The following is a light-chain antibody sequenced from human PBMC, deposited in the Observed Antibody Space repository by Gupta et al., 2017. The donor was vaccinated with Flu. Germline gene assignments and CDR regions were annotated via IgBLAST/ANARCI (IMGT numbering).Light chain of an antibody. CDR2: EVS. V-gene: IGLV2-18*02. J-gene: IGLJ1*01. CDR3: SSYTSSYTFV. Sequence: SALTQPPFVSGSPGQSVTISCTGTSSDVGTYNRVSWYQQSPGTAPKLMIYEVSNRPSGVPDRFSGSKSGNTASLTISGLQGEDEADYYCSSYTSSYTFVFGTGTKVTVL. CDR1: SSDVGTYNR.